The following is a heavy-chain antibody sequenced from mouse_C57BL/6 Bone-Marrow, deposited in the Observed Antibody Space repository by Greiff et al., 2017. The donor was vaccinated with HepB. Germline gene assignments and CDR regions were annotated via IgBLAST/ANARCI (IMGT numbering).Heavy chain of an antibody. D-gene: IGHD2-3*01. V-gene: IGHV1-52*01. Sequence: VQLQQPGAELVRPGSSVKLSCKASGYTFTSYWMHWVKQRPIQGLEWIGNIDPSDSETHYNQKFKDKATLTVDKSSCTAYMQLSSLTSEDSAVYYCARWGLYDGYYVNFDYWGQGTTLTVSS. CDR2: IDPSDSET. CDR1: GYTFTSYW. CDR3: ARWGLYDGYYVNFDY. J-gene: IGHJ2*01.